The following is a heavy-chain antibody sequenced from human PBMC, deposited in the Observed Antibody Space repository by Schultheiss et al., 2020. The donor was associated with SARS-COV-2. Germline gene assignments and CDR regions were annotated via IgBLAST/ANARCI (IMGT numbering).Heavy chain of an antibody. V-gene: IGHV4-61*01. Sequence: SETLSLTCTVSGGSVSSGSYYWSWIRQPPGKGLEWIGYIYYSGSTKHNPSLKSRVTISVDTSKNQFSLKLSSVTAADTAVYYCATSRRSRASDYWGQGTLVTVSS. CDR3: ATSRRSRASDY. J-gene: IGHJ4*02. CDR2: IYYSGST. CDR1: GGSVSSGSYY.